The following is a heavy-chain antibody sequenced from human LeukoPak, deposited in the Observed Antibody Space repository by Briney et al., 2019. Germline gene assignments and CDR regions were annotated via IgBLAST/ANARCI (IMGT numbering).Heavy chain of an antibody. CDR2: INLDGSEK. Sequence: HAGGSLRLSCAASGFTFSSHWMSWVRQAPGKGLEWVANINLDGSEKYYVGSVKGRFTISRDNAKNSLYLQMNSLRAEDTAVYFCAREGVVVGMEGFDYWGQGTLVTVSS. D-gene: IGHD3-22*01. CDR1: GFTFSSHW. V-gene: IGHV3-7*01. CDR3: AREGVVVGMEGFDY. J-gene: IGHJ4*02.